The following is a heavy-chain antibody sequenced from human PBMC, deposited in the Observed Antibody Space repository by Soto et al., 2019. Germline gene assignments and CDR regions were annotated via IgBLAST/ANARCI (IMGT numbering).Heavy chain of an antibody. V-gene: IGHV1-8*01. J-gene: IGHJ5*02. CDR1: GYTXNSYD. CDR3: ARGRRRSGSYLNWFDP. Sequence: SXKVSYTASGYTXNSYDIHLVRQATGQGLEWMGWMNPNSGNTGYAQKFQGRVTMTRNTSIRTAYMELSSLRSEDTAVYYCARGRRRSGSYLNWFDPWGQGNLVTV. CDR2: MNPNSGNT. D-gene: IGHD1-26*01.